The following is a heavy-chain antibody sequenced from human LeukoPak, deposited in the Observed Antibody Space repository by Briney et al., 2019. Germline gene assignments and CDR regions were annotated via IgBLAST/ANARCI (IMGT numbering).Heavy chain of an antibody. V-gene: IGHV4-61*02. CDR3: ARDSGYCSSTSCSWRFDP. D-gene: IGHD2-2*01. CDR1: GGSISSGSYY. Sequence: PSETLSLTCTVSGGSISSGSYYWSWIRQPAGKGLEWIGRIYTSGSTNYNPSLKSRVTISVDTSKNQFSLKLSSVTAADTAVYYCARDSGYCSSTSCSWRFDPWGQGTLVTVSS. J-gene: IGHJ5*02. CDR2: IYTSGST.